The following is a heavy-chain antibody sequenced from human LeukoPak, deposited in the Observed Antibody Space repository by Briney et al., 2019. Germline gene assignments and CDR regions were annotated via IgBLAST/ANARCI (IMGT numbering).Heavy chain of an antibody. D-gene: IGHD1-14*01. CDR2: ISASNGDT. J-gene: IGHJ4*02. CDR1: GYTFTSYG. Sequence: ASVTVSFKASGYTFTSYGISWVRQAPGQGLEWMGWISASNGDTDYPQNLQGRVTMTTDTYTSTAYMELRSLTSDDTAIYYCARESHITREDYWGQGTLVTVSS. V-gene: IGHV1-18*01. CDR3: ARESHITREDY.